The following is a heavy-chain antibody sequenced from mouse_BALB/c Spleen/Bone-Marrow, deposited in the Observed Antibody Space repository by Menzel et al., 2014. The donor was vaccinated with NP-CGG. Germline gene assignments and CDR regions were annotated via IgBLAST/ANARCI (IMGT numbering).Heavy chain of an antibody. CDR3: SRGTRCYFDY. J-gene: IGHJ2*01. Sequence: EVKLMESGAELVKPGASVKLSCTTSGFNIKDTYIHWVKRRPEQGLDWIGRIDPADDTTIYDPKFQDKATITTDTSSSMAYLQLSSLTSEDAAVYFCSRGTRCYFDYWGQGATLTVSS. CDR1: GFNIKDTY. V-gene: IGHV14-3*02. D-gene: IGHD3-3*01. CDR2: IDPADDTT.